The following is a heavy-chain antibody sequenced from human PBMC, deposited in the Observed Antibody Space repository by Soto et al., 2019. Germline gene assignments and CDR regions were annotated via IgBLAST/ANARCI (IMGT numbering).Heavy chain of an antibody. CDR2: IIPIFGTA. Sequence: QVQLVQSGAEVKKPGSSVKVSCKASGGTFSSYAISWVRQAPGQGLEWMGGIIPIFGTAHYAQKFQGRVTITADESTSPAYMELSSLRSEGTAVYYCARVRVGNTMVRGAPRGDYYDGMDVWGQGTTVTVSS. V-gene: IGHV1-69*01. J-gene: IGHJ6*02. D-gene: IGHD3-10*01. CDR1: GGTFSSYA. CDR3: ARVRVGNTMVRGAPRGDYYDGMDV.